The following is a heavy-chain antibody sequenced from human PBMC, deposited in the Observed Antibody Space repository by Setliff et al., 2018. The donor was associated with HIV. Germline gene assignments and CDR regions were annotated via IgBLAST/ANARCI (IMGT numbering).Heavy chain of an antibody. CDR1: GVPTSASTYY. Sequence: SETLSLTCTVSGVPTSASTYYWGWIRQPPGKGLDWIGYISYSGKTYYNPSLKSRVTISVDTSNNHFSLKLSSVTAADTAVYSCARRQSYYDILNGPAFDALDIWGQGTKVTVSS. CDR3: ARRQSYYDILNGPAFDALDI. D-gene: IGHD3-9*01. V-gene: IGHV4-39*02. CDR2: ISYSGKT. J-gene: IGHJ3*02.